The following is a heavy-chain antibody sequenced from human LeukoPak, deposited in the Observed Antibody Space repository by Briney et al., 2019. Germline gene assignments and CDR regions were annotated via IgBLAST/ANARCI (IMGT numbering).Heavy chain of an antibody. CDR2: IGFDESNK. CDR3: AKDIDEYCGGDCQGYYYMDV. CDR1: GFTFGSYG. V-gene: IGHV3-30*02. J-gene: IGHJ6*03. D-gene: IGHD2-21*01. Sequence: PGGSLRLSCAASGFTFGSYGMHWVRQAPGKGLEWLAFIGFDESNKYYADSVKGRFTISRDNSKNTLYLQMNSLRAEDTAVYYCAKDIDEYCGGDCQGYYYMDVWGKGTTVTVSS.